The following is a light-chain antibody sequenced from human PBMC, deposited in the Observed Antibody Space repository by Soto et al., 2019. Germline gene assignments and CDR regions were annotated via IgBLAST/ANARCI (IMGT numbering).Light chain of an antibody. CDR2: DAS. V-gene: IGKV1-5*01. CDR3: QQYNSYL. Sequence: DIQMTQSPSSLSASVGDRVTITCRASQSISSYLNWYQQKPGKAPKLLIYDASSLESGVPSRFSGSGSGTEFTLTISSLQPDDFATYSCQQYNSYLFGQGTKVDIK. CDR1: QSISSY. J-gene: IGKJ1*01.